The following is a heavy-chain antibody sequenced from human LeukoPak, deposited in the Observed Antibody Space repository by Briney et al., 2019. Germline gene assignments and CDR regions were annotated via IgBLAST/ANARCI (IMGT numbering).Heavy chain of an antibody. CDR2: IYYSGST. D-gene: IGHD1-26*01. V-gene: IGHV4-61*01. CDR3: ARAAYSGSYHSDY. J-gene: IGHJ4*02. Sequence: SKTLPLTCTVSGGSVNSGSYYWNWIRQPPGTGLEWIGYIYYSGSTNYNPSLKSRVTISVDTSKNQFSLKLSSVTAADTAVYYCARAAYSGSYHSDYWGQGTLVTVSS. CDR1: GGSVNSGSYY.